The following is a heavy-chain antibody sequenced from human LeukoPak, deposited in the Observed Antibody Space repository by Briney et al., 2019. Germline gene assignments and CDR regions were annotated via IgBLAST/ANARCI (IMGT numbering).Heavy chain of an antibody. D-gene: IGHD1-1*01. Sequence: SQTLSLTCAIFGDSVSSNSAAWNWIRQSPSGGLEWLGRTFYRSKWFSDYALSVKSRITINSDTSRNQFSLQLNSVTPEDTAVYYCAREGGRYFPFDYWDQGTLVSVSS. CDR1: GDSVSSNSAA. CDR2: TFYRSKWFS. CDR3: AREGGRYFPFDY. V-gene: IGHV6-1*01. J-gene: IGHJ4*02.